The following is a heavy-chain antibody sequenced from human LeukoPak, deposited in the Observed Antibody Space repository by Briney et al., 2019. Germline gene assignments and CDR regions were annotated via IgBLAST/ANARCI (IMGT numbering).Heavy chain of an antibody. CDR3: ARDRDYGSGSLDY. CDR1: GFTFDDYA. V-gene: IGHV3-21*01. J-gene: IGHJ4*02. D-gene: IGHD3-10*01. Sequence: GGSLRLSCAASGFTFDDYAMHWVRQAPGKGLEWVSSISSSSSYIYYADSVKGRFTISRDNAKNSLYLQMNSLRAEDTAVYYCARDRDYGSGSLDYWGQGTLVTVSS. CDR2: ISSSSSYI.